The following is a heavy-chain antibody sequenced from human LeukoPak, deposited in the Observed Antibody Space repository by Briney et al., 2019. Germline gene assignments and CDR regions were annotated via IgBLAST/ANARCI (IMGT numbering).Heavy chain of an antibody. CDR1: GFTFSSYW. D-gene: IGHD2-15*01. CDR2: IKQDGSEK. Sequence: GGSLRLSCAASGFTFSSYWMSWVRQAPGKGLEWVANIKQDGSEKYYVDSLKGRFTISRDNAKNSLFLQMNSLRAEDTAVYYCARVYGVVAATPGRYYFDYWGQGTLVTVSS. J-gene: IGHJ4*02. CDR3: ARVYGVVAATPGRYYFDY. V-gene: IGHV3-7*01.